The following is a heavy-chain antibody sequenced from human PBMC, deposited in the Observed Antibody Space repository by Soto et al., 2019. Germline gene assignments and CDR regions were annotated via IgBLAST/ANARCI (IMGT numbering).Heavy chain of an antibody. Sequence: EVQLVESGGGLVQPGGSLRLSCAASGFTFSDHYMDWVRQAPGEGLEWVGRIKNKANSYTTENAASVEGRFTSSRDDSRNSLFLQMNGLKTEDTAVDYGTRVKLCGSAGGHRVLDAWGKGTTVTVSS. CDR2: IKNKANSYTT. CDR1: GFTFSDHY. V-gene: IGHV3-72*01. CDR3: TRVKLCGSAGGHRVLDA. J-gene: IGHJ6*04. D-gene: IGHD2-21*01.